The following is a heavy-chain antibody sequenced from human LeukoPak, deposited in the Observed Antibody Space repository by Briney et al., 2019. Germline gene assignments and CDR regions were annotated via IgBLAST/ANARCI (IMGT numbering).Heavy chain of an antibody. CDR3: AKGLDSSGPYYFDY. D-gene: IGHD3-22*01. CDR1: GFTFDDYA. Sequence: GGSLRLSCAASGFTFDDYAMHWVRQAPGKGLEWVSGISWSSGSIGYADSVKGRFTISRDNAKNSLYLQMNSLRAEDTALYYCAKGLDSSGPYYFDYWGQGTLVTVSS. J-gene: IGHJ4*02. CDR2: ISWSSGSI. V-gene: IGHV3-9*01.